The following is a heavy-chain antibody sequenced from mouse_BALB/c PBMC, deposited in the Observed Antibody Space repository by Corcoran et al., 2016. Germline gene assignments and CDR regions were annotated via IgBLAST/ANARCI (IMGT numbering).Heavy chain of an antibody. Sequence: EVQLQQSGAELVKPGASVKLSCTASGFNIKDTYMHWVKQRPEQGLEWIGRIDPANGNTKYDPKFQGKATITADTSSNTAYLQRSSLTSEDTAVYYCARSGVGRYGLYYYAMDYWGQGTAVTVSS. V-gene: IGHV14-3*02. D-gene: IGHD1-2*01. CDR3: ARSGVGRYGLYYYAMDY. CDR1: GFNIKDTY. J-gene: IGHJ4*01. CDR2: IDPANGNT.